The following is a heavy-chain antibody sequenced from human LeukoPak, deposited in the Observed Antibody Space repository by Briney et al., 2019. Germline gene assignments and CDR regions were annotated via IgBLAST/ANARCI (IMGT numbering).Heavy chain of an antibody. CDR3: ARGVDYYDSSGYPFL. V-gene: IGHV1-69*04. J-gene: IGHJ4*02. CDR2: IIPILGIA. Sequence: SVKVSCKASGGTFSSYAISRVRQAPGQGLEWMGRIIPILGIANYAQKFQGRVTITADKSTSTAYMELSSLRSEDTAVYYCARGVDYYDSSGYPFLWGQGTLVTVSS. CDR1: GGTFSSYA. D-gene: IGHD3-22*01.